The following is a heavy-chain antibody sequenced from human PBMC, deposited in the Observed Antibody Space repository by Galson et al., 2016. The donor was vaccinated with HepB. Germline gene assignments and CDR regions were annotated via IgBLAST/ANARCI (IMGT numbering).Heavy chain of an antibody. CDR1: GFTFSDYW. J-gene: IGHJ6*02. Sequence: SLRLSCAASGFTFSDYWMTWIRQAPGKGLEWLSYISSGGSSIYYADSVRGRFTISRDDAKNSLYLQMNSLRAEDTALYYCARGLGSSVEKEVDYYGMGVWGQGTTVTVSS. CDR2: ISSGGSSI. D-gene: IGHD3-22*01. V-gene: IGHV3-11*01. CDR3: ARGLGSSVEKEVDYYGMGV.